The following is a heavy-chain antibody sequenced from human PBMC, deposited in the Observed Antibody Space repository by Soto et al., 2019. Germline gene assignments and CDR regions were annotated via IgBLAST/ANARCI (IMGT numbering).Heavy chain of an antibody. J-gene: IGHJ4*02. V-gene: IGHV4-34*01. CDR1: GGSFSGYY. CDR2: INHSGST. CDR3: AREDFGSQIYGWYYFDY. Sequence: PSETLSLTCAVYGGSFSGYYWSWIRQPPGKGLEWIGEINHSGSTNYNPSLKSRVTISVDTSKNQFSLKLSSVTAADTAVYYCAREDFGSQIYGWYYFDYWGQGTLVTVSS. D-gene: IGHD3-10*01.